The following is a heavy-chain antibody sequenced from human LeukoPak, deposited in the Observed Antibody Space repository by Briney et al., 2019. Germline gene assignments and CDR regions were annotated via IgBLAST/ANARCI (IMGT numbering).Heavy chain of an antibody. V-gene: IGHV3-23*01. CDR1: GFTLSTNA. CDR2: ISGSGAST. D-gene: IGHD2-15*01. J-gene: IGHJ4*02. Sequence: PGGSLRLPCLTSGFTLSTNAMSWVRQAPGKGLEWISSISGSGASTYYADSVQGRFTISRDNSKSTLCLQMNSLRAEDTAVYYCAKQLGYCSDGSCYFPYWGQGTLVTVSS. CDR3: AKQLGYCSDGSCYFPY.